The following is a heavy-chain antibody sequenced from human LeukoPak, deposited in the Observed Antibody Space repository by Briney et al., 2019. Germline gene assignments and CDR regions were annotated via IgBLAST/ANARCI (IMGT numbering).Heavy chain of an antibody. CDR1: GGTFSSYA. Sequence: GASVKVSCKSTGGTFSSYAISWVREAPGQALEWIGGIIPIFGTANYAQKFQGRVTITADESTSTAYMELSSLRSEDTAVYYCAREQIAAAGQFDYWGQGTLVTVSS. D-gene: IGHD6-13*01. CDR3: AREQIAAAGQFDY. CDR2: IIPIFGTA. V-gene: IGHV1-69*13. J-gene: IGHJ4*02.